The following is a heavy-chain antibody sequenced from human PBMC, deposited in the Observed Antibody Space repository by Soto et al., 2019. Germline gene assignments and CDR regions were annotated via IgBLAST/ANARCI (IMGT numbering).Heavy chain of an antibody. V-gene: IGHV4-30-4*01. D-gene: IGHD2-15*01. CDR3: ARGRYCLTGRCFPNWFDS. CDR2: IYKSATT. J-gene: IGHJ5*01. CDR1: GDSISTVDYF. Sequence: SETLSLTCSFSGDSISTVDYFWAWIRQPPGQALEYIGYIYKSATTYYNPSFESRVAISLDTSKSQFSLNVTSVTAADTAVYFCARGRYCLTGRCFPNWFDSWGQGALVTVSS.